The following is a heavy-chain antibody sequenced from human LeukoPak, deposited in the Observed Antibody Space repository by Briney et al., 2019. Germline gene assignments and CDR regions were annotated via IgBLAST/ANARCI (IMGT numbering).Heavy chain of an antibody. CDR1: GFTFSNHA. CDR2: INWNGGST. J-gene: IGHJ4*02. D-gene: IGHD4-17*01. CDR3: ARVDYGDYYFDY. Sequence: GGSLRLSCTASGFTFSNHAMHWVRQAPGKGLEWVSGINWNGGSTGYADSVKGRFTISRDNAKNSLYLQMNSLRAEDTALYHCARVDYGDYYFDYWGQGTLVTVSS. V-gene: IGHV3-20*01.